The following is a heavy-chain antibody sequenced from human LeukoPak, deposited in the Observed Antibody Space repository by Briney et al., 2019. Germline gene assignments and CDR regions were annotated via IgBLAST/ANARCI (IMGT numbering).Heavy chain of an antibody. CDR1: GFSFSSFS. CDR2: ITRESRT. Sequence: PGGSLRLSCAASGFSFSSFSMHWVRQAPGKGPVWVSRITRESRTDYADSVRGPFTIYTDKAKNTLKLQMDSLRAEDTAVYYCVRGTTDYPGVDYWGRGTLFTVSS. D-gene: IGHD1-1*01. V-gene: IGHV3-74*01. J-gene: IGHJ4*02. CDR3: VRGTTDYPGVDY.